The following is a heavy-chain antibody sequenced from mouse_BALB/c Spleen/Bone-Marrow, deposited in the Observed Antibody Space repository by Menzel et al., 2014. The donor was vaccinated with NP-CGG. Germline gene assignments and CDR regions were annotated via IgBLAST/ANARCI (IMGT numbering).Heavy chain of an antibody. D-gene: IGHD2-4*01. CDR2: IYPGDFNT. V-gene: IGHV1S56*01. Sequence: VQLQQSGPELVKPGASVRISCKASGYTFTSYYIHWVRQRPGQGLEWIGWIYPGDFNTKFNEKFKGEATLTADKSSSTASMQLSSLTSEDSAVYFCARKSQRAYDSMNYWGQGTSVTVSS. CDR3: ARKSQRAYDSMNY. J-gene: IGHJ4*01. CDR1: GYTFTSYY.